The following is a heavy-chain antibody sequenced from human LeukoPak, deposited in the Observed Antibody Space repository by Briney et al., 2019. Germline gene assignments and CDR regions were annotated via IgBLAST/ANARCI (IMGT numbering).Heavy chain of an antibody. CDR3: ARTYHYGSGSYFLFDF. CDR1: GDSISGHY. V-gene: IGHV4-59*11. CDR2: IYYSGST. D-gene: IGHD3-10*01. Sequence: SETLSLTCAVSGDSISGHYWSWIRQPPGTGLEWVGYIYYSGSTDYNPSLKRRGIISVDTYKNQFSLKLSSVTAADTAVDYCARTYHYGSGSYFLFDFWGQGTLVTVSS. J-gene: IGHJ4*02.